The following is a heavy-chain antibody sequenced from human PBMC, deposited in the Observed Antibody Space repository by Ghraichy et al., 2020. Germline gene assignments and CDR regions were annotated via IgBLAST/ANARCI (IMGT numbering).Heavy chain of an antibody. Sequence: ASVKVSCKASGYTFPSYDITWVRQAPGQGLEWMGWISAYNGDTKYAQKLQGRVTMTTDTSTSTAYMELRSLRSDDTAVYFCARDGSGSPGHWGQGTLVTVSS. CDR1: GYTFPSYD. CDR2: ISAYNGDT. V-gene: IGHV1-18*04. J-gene: IGHJ4*02. CDR3: ARDGSGSPGH. D-gene: IGHD1-26*01.